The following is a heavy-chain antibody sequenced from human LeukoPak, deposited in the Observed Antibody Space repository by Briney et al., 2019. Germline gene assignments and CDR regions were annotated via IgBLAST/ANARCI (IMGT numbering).Heavy chain of an antibody. CDR3: ATHPDIVVVPAAPYYYYGMDV. Sequence: SVKVSCKASGGTFSSYAISWVRQAPGQGLEWMGGIIPIFGTANYAQKFQGRVTITADESTSTAYMEPSSLRSEDTAAYYCATHPDIVVVPAAPYYYYGMDVWGQGTTVTVSS. CDR1: GGTFSSYA. D-gene: IGHD2-2*01. V-gene: IGHV1-69*01. J-gene: IGHJ6*02. CDR2: IIPIFGTA.